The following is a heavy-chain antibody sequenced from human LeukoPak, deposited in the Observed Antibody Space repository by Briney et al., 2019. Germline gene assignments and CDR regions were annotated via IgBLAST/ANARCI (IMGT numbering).Heavy chain of an antibody. Sequence: GGSLRLSCAASGITFSSYGMSWVRQAPGKGLEWVSSISSSSTYIYYADSVKGRFTISRDNAKNSLYLQMNSLRAEDTAVYYCARAGDYGSGSYYKGHYYYYMDVWGKGTTVTISS. V-gene: IGHV3-21*04. D-gene: IGHD3-10*01. CDR3: ARAGDYGSGSYYKGHYYYYMDV. CDR1: GITFSSYG. CDR2: ISSSSTYI. J-gene: IGHJ6*03.